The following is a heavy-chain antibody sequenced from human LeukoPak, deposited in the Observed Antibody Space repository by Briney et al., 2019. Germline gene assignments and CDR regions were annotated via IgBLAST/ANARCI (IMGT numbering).Heavy chain of an antibody. Sequence: SETLSLTCTVSGGSISSYYWSWIRQPPGKGLEWIGYIYYSGSTNYNPSLKSRVTISVDTSKNQFSLKLSSVTAADTAVYYCMRNGGNSAFDYWGQGTLVTVSS. J-gene: IGHJ4*02. V-gene: IGHV4-59*01. D-gene: IGHD4-23*01. CDR2: IYYSGST. CDR3: MRNGGNSAFDY. CDR1: GGSISSYY.